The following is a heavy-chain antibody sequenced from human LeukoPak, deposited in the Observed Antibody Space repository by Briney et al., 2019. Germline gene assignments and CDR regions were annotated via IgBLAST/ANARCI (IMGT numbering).Heavy chain of an antibody. V-gene: IGHV3-66*01. D-gene: IGHD3-10*01. CDR3: ARDVRKQGLWS. J-gene: IGHJ4*02. Sequence: GGSLRLSCAASGFTVSTNYMSWVRQAPGKGLEWVSIIYSGDRTDYADSLMGRFTISRDTSKNTLYLQMSSLRAEDTAVYYCARDVRKQGLWSWGQGTLVTVSS. CDR1: GFTVSTNY. CDR2: IYSGDRT.